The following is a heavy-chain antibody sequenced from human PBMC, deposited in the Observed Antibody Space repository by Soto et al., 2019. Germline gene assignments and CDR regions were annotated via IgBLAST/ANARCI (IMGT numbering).Heavy chain of an antibody. CDR1: GGTFSRYA. Sequence: SVKVSCKASGGTFSRYAISWVRQAPGQGLEWMGGIIPIFGTANYAQKFQGRVTITADESTSTAYMELSSLRSEDTAVYYCARDPSYDILTGYYRPGYFDYWGQGTLVTVSS. J-gene: IGHJ4*02. CDR2: IIPIFGTA. V-gene: IGHV1-69*13. CDR3: ARDPSYDILTGYYRPGYFDY. D-gene: IGHD3-9*01.